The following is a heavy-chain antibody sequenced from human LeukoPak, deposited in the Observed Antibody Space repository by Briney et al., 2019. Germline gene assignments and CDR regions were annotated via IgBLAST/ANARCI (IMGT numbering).Heavy chain of an antibody. V-gene: IGHV3-7*01. CDR1: GFTFSSYW. CDR3: ARDETLDFQLRPTFGDYYMDV. CDR2: INQDGSGK. Sequence: GGSLRLSCAASGFTFSSYWMSWVRQAPGKGLEWVANINQDGSGKYYVDSVKGRFTISRDNAKNSLYLQMNSLRAEDTAVYYCARDETLDFQLRPTFGDYYMDVWGKGTTVTVSS. J-gene: IGHJ6*03. D-gene: IGHD3-10*01.